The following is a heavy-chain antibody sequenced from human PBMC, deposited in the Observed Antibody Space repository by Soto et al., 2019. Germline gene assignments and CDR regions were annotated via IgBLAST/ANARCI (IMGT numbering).Heavy chain of an antibody. Sequence: EVQLVESGGGLVQPGGSLRLSCAASGFTFSSYIMHWVRQTPGKGLVWVSRITTDGSTTTYADSVRGRFTISGDNAKNTLYLQMNSRSAEDTAVYYCARDREWVIFDYWGQGTLVTVSS. D-gene: IGHD3-3*01. V-gene: IGHV3-74*01. CDR3: ARDREWVIFDY. CDR1: GFTFSSYI. CDR2: ITTDGSTT. J-gene: IGHJ4*02.